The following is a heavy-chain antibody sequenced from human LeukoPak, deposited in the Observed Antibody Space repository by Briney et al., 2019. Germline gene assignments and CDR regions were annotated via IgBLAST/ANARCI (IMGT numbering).Heavy chain of an antibody. D-gene: IGHD6-19*01. CDR2: ISGYNCDT. CDR1: GYTFTSYG. Sequence: ASVKVSCKASGYTFTSYGISWVRQAPGQRLEWMGWISGYNCDTNYAQSLQRRVTMTTDTSTTTAYMELRSLKSDDTAVYYCARNAYNTGWNSDYWGQGTLVTVSS. V-gene: IGHV1-18*01. J-gene: IGHJ4*02. CDR3: ARNAYNTGWNSDY.